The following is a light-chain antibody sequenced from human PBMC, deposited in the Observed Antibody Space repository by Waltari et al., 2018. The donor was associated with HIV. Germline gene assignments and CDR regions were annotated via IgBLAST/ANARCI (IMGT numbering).Light chain of an antibody. CDR1: TSNIGSNT. CDR2: SHN. Sequence: QSVLTQPPSASGTPGQRVTISCSGSTSNIGSNTINWYQQLPGTAPNLLIYSHNRRPAGFPDRFSGSKSGTSASLAISGLQSEDEADYSCAAWDDSLNGPVFGGGTKLTVL. J-gene: IGLJ3*02. V-gene: IGLV1-44*01. CDR3: AAWDDSLNGPV.